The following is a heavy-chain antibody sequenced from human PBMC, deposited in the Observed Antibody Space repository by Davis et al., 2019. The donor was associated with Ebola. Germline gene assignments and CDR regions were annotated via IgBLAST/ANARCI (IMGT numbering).Heavy chain of an antibody. Sequence: GESLKISCAFSGFTFSTNYGLNFVRQPPGKGLDWVADISGPGAPYYADSVKGRFTISRDNSKNTLYLEMNSLTADDTATYYCSTQLPTWNWVYWGRGTLVTVAS. CDR3: STQLPTWNWVY. CDR1: GFTFSTNYG. D-gene: IGHD1-7*01. J-gene: IGHJ4*02. CDR2: ISGPGAP. V-gene: IGHV3-23*01.